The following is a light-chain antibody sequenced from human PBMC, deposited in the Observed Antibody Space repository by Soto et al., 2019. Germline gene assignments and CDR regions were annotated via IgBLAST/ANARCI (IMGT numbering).Light chain of an antibody. CDR3: SSYTGGTTWA. Sequence: QSALTQPASVSGSPGQSITISCTGSNNDVGGYNYVSWYQQYPGKAPILIIYEVSNRPSGVSNRFSGSKSGDTASLTISGLQAEDEADYYCSSYTGGTTWAFGGGTKLTVL. CDR2: EVS. J-gene: IGLJ3*02. CDR1: NNDVGGYNY. V-gene: IGLV2-14*01.